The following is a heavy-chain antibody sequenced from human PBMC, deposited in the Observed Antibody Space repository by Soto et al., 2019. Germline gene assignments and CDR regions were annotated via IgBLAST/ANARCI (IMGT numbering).Heavy chain of an antibody. Sequence: GGSLRLSCEASGFTFSTYAVRWVRQAPGRGLEGVSSISDGGTSTEYAVSVRGRFTISRDNSKDTVYLHMSSLRVEDTALYYCVKGGSTAASGDDCFDIWGQGTMVTVSS. CDR2: ISDGGTST. V-gene: IGHV3-23*01. CDR1: GFTFSTYA. J-gene: IGHJ3*02. D-gene: IGHD6-13*01. CDR3: VKGGSTAASGDDCFDI.